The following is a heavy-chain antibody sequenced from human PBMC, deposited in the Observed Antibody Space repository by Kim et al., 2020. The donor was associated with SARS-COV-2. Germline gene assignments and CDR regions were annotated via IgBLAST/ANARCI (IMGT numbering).Heavy chain of an antibody. V-gene: IGHV3-7*01. CDR3: ARRQRFLEWCDAFDI. Sequence: GGSLRLSCAASGFTFSSYWMSWVRQAPGKGLEWVANIKQDGSEKYYVDSVKGRFTISRDNAKNSLYLQMNSLRAEDTAVYYCARRQRFLEWCDAFDIWGQGTMVTVSS. D-gene: IGHD3-3*01. CDR1: GFTFSSYW. CDR2: IKQDGSEK. J-gene: IGHJ3*02.